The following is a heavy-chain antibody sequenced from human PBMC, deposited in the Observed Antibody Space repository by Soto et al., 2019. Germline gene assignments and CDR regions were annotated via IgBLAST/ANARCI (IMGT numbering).Heavy chain of an antibody. D-gene: IGHD5-12*01. J-gene: IGHJ6*02. CDR1: GFPFRNYG. Sequence: GGSLGLACTPSGFPFRNYGLLLVRQSPGKGLEWVALISYDGDHKYYTDSARGRFTVSRDNFNNMLFLQMDSLTPEDTAVYYCENIIMGYAAPADALHVWGQGTTVTV. CDR3: ENIIMGYAAPADALHV. V-gene: IGHV3-30*18. CDR2: ISYDGDHK.